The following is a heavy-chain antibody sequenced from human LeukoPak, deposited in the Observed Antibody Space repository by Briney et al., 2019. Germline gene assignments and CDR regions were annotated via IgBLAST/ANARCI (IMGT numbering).Heavy chain of an antibody. J-gene: IGHJ4*02. V-gene: IGHV3-74*01. CDR2: INTDGSST. D-gene: IGHD3-22*01. CDR3: ASTWLTLGEYYYDSSGYGH. Sequence: PGGSLRLSCAASGFTFSSYWMHWVRQAPGKGLVWVSRINTDGSSTSYADSVKGRFTISRDNAKNTLYLQMNSLRAEDTAVYYCASTWLTLGEYYYDSSGYGHWGQGTLVTVSS. CDR1: GFTFSSYW.